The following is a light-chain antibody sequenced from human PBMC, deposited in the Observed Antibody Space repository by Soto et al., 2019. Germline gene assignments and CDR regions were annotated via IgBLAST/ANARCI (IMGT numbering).Light chain of an antibody. J-gene: IGLJ1*01. CDR1: SSDVGGYNY. V-gene: IGLV2-14*03. CDR2: NVS. Sequence: QSVLTQPASVSGSPGQSITISCTGTSSDVGGYNYVSWYPQHPGKAPKLIIYNVSDRPSGVSNRFSGSKSGNTASLTISGLQAEDEADYSCSSYTSSGTLYVFGTGTKVTVL. CDR3: SSYTSSGTLYV.